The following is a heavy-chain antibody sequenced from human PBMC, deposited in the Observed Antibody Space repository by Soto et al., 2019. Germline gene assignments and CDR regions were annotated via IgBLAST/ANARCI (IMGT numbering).Heavy chain of an antibody. D-gene: IGHD6-19*01. V-gene: IGHV1-2*04. CDR2: INPNSGGT. CDR3: ARVRRYSSGWLPIDP. J-gene: IGHJ5*02. Sequence: ASVKVSCKASGYTFTGYYMHWVRQAPGQGLEWMGWINPNSGGTNYAQKFQGWVTMTRDTSISTAYMELSRLRSDDTAVYYCARVRRYSSGWLPIDPSGQGTLVTVST. CDR1: GYTFTGYY.